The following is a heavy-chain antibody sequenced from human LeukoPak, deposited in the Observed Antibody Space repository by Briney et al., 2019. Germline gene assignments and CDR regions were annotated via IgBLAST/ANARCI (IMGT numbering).Heavy chain of an antibody. J-gene: IGHJ4*02. D-gene: IGHD3-3*01. CDR1: GFTFSSYA. Sequence: GGSLRLSCAASGFTFSSYAMSWVRQAPGKGLEWVSAISGSGGSTYYADSVKGRFTISRDNSKNTLYLQMNSLRAEDTAVYYCAKDSDQSYDFWSGYYTGEGDYWGQGTLVTVS. CDR3: AKDSDQSYDFWSGYYTGEGDY. CDR2: ISGSGGST. V-gene: IGHV3-23*01.